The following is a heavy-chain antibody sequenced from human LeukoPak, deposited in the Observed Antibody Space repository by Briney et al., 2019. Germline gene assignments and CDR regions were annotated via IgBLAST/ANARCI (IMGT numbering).Heavy chain of an antibody. D-gene: IGHD1-26*01. CDR1: GYTFTSYY. CDR3: ARDSYGEWELLHY. J-gene: IGHJ4*02. CDR2: INPSCGST. V-gene: IGHV1-46*01. Sequence: ASVKVSCKASGYTFTSYYMHWVRQAPGQGLEWMGIINPSCGSTSYAQKFQGRVTMTRDTSTSTVYMELSSLRSEDTAVYHCARDSYGEWELLHYWGQGTLVTVSS.